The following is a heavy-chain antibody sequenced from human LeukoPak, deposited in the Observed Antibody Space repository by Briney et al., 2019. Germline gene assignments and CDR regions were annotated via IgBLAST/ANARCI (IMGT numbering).Heavy chain of an antibody. Sequence: SETLSLTCTVSGGSISSYYWSWIRQPPGKGLKWIGYIYYSGSTNYNPSLKSRVTISVDTSKNQFSLKLSSVTAADTAVYYCARHGWSPYYYYYGMDVWGQGTTVTVSS. J-gene: IGHJ6*02. CDR2: IYYSGST. D-gene: IGHD6-19*01. V-gene: IGHV4-59*08. CDR1: GGSISSYY. CDR3: ARHGWSPYYYYYGMDV.